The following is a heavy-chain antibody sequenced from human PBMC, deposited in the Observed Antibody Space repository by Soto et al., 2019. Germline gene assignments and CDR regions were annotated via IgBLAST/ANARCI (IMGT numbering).Heavy chain of an antibody. D-gene: IGHD2-15*01. J-gene: IGHJ6*02. V-gene: IGHV3-49*03. CDR1: GFTLGDSA. CDR3: TREAVVAATNYYGMDV. CDR2: IRSKAYGGTT. Sequence: GGSLRLSCTASGFTLGDSAISWLRQHPGRRLEWVGFIRSKAYGGTTEYAASVKGRFTISRDDSKSIAYLQMNSLKTEDTAVYYCTREAVVAATNYYGMDVWGQGTTVTVSS.